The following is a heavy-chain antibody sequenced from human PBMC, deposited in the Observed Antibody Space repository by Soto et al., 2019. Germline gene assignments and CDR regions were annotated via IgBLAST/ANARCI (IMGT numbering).Heavy chain of an antibody. CDR3: ARADCSGGSCYGQYYKWFDP. J-gene: IGHJ5*02. D-gene: IGHD2-15*01. V-gene: IGHV4-38-2*01. CDR1: GYSISSGYY. Sequence: SETLSLTCAVSGYSISSGYYWGWIRQPPGKGLEWIGSIYHSGSTYYNPSLKSRVTISVDTSKNQFSLKLSSVTAADTAVYYCARADCSGGSCYGQYYKWFDPWGQGTLVTV. CDR2: IYHSGST.